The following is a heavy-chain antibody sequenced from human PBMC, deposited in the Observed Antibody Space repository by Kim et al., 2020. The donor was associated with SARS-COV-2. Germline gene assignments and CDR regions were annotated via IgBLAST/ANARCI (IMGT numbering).Heavy chain of an antibody. V-gene: IGHV4-34*01. CDR3: ARGLTEGDDY. Sequence: STNYHPSLKSRVTISVDTSKNPFSLKLSSVTAADTAVYYCARGLTEGDDYWGQGTLVTVSS. CDR2: ST. J-gene: IGHJ4*02. D-gene: IGHD3-16*01.